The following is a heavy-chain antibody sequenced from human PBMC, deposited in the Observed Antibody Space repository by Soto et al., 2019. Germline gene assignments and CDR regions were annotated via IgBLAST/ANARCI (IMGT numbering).Heavy chain of an antibody. CDR1: GYTFTSYY. D-gene: IGHD5-18*01. J-gene: IGHJ6*02. V-gene: IGHV1-46*01. CDR3: ARSIYSLGGYYYYGMDV. Sequence: VASVKVSCKASGYTFTSYYMHWVRQAPGQGLEWMGIINPSGGSTSYAQKFQGRVTMTRDTSTSTVYMELSSLRSEDTAVYYCARSIYSLGGYYYYGMDVWGQGTTVTVSS. CDR2: INPSGGST.